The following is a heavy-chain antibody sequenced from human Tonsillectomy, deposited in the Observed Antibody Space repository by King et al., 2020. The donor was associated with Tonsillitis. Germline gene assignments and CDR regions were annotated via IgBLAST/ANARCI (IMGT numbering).Heavy chain of an antibody. V-gene: IGHV2-26*01. CDR1: GFSLSNARMG. CDR3: ARLEEAVAGPLWFDY. D-gene: IGHD6-19*01. Sequence: VTLKESGPVLVKPTETLTLTCTVSGFSLSNARMGVSWIRQPPGKALEWLAHIFSNDEKSYSTSLKSRLTISKDTSKSQVVLTMTNMDPADTATYYCARLEEAVAGPLWFDYWGQGTLVTVSS. CDR2: IFSNDEK. J-gene: IGHJ4*02.